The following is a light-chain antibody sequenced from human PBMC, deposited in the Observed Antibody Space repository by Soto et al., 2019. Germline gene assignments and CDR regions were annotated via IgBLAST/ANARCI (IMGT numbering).Light chain of an antibody. J-gene: IGKJ2*01. CDR3: QQRGYT. V-gene: IGKV3-11*01. Sequence: EIVLTQSPATLSLSPGERATLSCRASQSVSSYLAWYQQKPGQAPRLLIYDASTRATGIPARFRGSGSGTDFTPSISSLAPEDFAVYYCQQRGYTFGQGTKLEIK. CDR1: QSVSSY. CDR2: DAS.